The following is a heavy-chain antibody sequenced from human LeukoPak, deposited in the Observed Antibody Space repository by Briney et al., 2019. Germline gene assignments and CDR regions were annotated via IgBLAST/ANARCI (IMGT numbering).Heavy chain of an antibody. CDR1: GFTFSVYG. CDR3: AKDAHSYGYDY. J-gene: IGHJ4*02. CDR2: ISNDGSDK. D-gene: IGHD5-18*01. Sequence: GGSLRLSCEASGFTFSVYGMHWVRQAPGKGLVWVAVISNDGSDKYYAESVKGRFTISRDNSKNTLSLQMNSLRVEDMALYYCAKDAHSYGYDYWGQGTLVTVSS. V-gene: IGHV3-30*18.